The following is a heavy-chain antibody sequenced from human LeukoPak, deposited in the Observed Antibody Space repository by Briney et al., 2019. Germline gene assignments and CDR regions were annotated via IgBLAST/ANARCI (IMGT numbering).Heavy chain of an antibody. Sequence: TSETLSLTCTVSGGSISIYYWSGIRQPPGKGLEWIGYIYYSGSTNYNPSLKSRVTISVDTSKNQFSLKLSSVTAADTAVYYCARVLVVVTTEWGPYDAFDMWGQGTMVTVSS. CDR1: GGSISIYY. D-gene: IGHD2-2*01. J-gene: IGHJ3*02. V-gene: IGHV4-59*01. CDR2: IYYSGST. CDR3: ARVLVVVTTEWGPYDAFDM.